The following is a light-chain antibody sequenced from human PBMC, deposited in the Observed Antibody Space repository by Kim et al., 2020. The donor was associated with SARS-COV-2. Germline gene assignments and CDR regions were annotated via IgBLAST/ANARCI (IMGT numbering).Light chain of an antibody. CDR3: QTWDRNMVI. Sequence: SVPPGQTTTTTCSGDKLRDKYVYWYQQMPGQSPVLVMFQNSKRPSGIPERFSGSNSGNTATLTIRGTQTVDEADYYCQTWDRNMVIFGGGTQLTVL. CDR2: QNS. CDR1: KLRDKY. V-gene: IGLV3-1*01. J-gene: IGLJ2*01.